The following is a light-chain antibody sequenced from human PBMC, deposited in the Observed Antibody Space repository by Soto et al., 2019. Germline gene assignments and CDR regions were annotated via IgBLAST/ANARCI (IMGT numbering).Light chain of an antibody. Sequence: DIQMTQSPSTLSASVGDRVTITCRASQSISSWFAWYQQKPGKAPKLLIYDAFSLESGVPSRFSGIGSGTEFTLTISSLQPDDFATYYCQQYNSYSRTFGQGTKVEIK. CDR3: QQYNSYSRT. CDR1: QSISSW. J-gene: IGKJ1*01. CDR2: DAF. V-gene: IGKV1-5*01.